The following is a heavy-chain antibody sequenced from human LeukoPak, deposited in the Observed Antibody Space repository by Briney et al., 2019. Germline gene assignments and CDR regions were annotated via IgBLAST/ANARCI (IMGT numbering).Heavy chain of an antibody. V-gene: IGHV1-69*05. CDR3: ARGTMYRSSTSCYQLTFAFDI. Sequence: EASVKVSCKASGGTFSSYAISWVRQAPGQGLEWMGGIIPIFGTANYAQKFQGRVTITTDESTSTAYMELSSLRSEDTAVYYCARGTMYRSSTSCYQLTFAFDIWGQGTMVTVSS. D-gene: IGHD2-2*01. CDR1: GGTFSSYA. J-gene: IGHJ3*02. CDR2: IIPIFGTA.